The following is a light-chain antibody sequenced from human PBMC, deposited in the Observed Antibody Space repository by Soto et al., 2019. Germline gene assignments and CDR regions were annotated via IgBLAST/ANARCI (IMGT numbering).Light chain of an antibody. CDR3: HQYNDSPPWT. J-gene: IGKJ1*01. V-gene: IGKV3-15*01. CDR2: GAS. Sequence: ETIMTQSPATLSVSPGERAILSCRASQSVSNNLAWYQQKPGQAPRLLIYGASSRATGIPARFSGSGSGTTFTLTISSLQSEDIAVYYCHQYNDSPPWTFGQGTKVEIK. CDR1: QSVSNN.